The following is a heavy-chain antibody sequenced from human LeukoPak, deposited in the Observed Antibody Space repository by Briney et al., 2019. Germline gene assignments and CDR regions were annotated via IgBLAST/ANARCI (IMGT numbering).Heavy chain of an antibody. CDR2: ISGSGENT. CDR1: GFTFSSNA. CDR3: AKLASSIRPFDY. D-gene: IGHD6-6*01. J-gene: IGHJ4*02. Sequence: GGSLRLSCAASGFTFSSNAMSWVRQAPGKGLERVSSISGSGENTYYADPVKGRFTISRDNSKNTLYLQMKTLRAEDTAVYYCAKLASSIRPFDYWGQGILVTVSS. V-gene: IGHV3-23*01.